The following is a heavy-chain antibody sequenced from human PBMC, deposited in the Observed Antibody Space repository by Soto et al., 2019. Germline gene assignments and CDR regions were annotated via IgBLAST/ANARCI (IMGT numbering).Heavy chain of an antibody. CDR1: GGSFSGYY. CDR3: ATRYSYGSSTLYYYYMDV. D-gene: IGHD5-18*01. V-gene: IGHV4-34*01. J-gene: IGHJ6*03. CDR2: INHSGST. Sequence: SETLSLTCAVYGGSFSGYYWSWIRQPPGKGLEWIGEINHSGSTNYNPSLKSRVTISVDTSKNQFSLKLSSVTAADTAVYYCATRYSYGSSTLYYYYMDVWGQGTTVTVSS.